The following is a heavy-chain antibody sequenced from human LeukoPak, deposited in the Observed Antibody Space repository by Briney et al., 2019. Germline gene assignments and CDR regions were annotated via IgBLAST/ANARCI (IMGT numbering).Heavy chain of an antibody. CDR1: GFTFSNYW. D-gene: IGHD3-22*01. Sequence: GGSLRLSCAASGFTFSNYWMSWVRQAPGKGLEWVANTKQDQTEKHYADSVKGRFTISRDNAQNSLYLQMYSLRAEDTAVYFCARNRQWLLADYWGQGTVVTVSS. CDR3: ARNRQWLLADY. V-gene: IGHV3-7*04. J-gene: IGHJ4*02. CDR2: TKQDQTEK.